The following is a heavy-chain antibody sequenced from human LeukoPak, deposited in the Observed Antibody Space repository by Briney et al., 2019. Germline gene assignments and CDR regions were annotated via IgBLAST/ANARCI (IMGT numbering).Heavy chain of an antibody. CDR1: GFTLSSYW. CDR3: ARERAYCSGGSCYSFWFDP. CDR2: INSDGSST. J-gene: IGHJ5*02. V-gene: IGHV3-74*01. Sequence: GGSLRLSCAASGFTLSSYWMHWVRQAPGKGLVWVSRINSDGSSTSYADSVKGRFTISRDNAKNTLYLQMNSLRAEDTAVYYCARERAYCSGGSCYSFWFDPWGQGTLVTVSS. D-gene: IGHD2-15*01.